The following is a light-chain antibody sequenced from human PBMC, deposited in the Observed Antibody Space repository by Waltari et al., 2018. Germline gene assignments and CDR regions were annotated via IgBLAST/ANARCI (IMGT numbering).Light chain of an antibody. CDR3: QQYDNLPVT. CDR2: DAS. CDR1: QDISNY. Sequence: DIQMTQSPSSLSASVGDRVTITCQASQDISNYLTWYQQKPGKAPKLLIYDASNLETGVPSRCSGSGSGTDFTFTISSLQPEDIATYYCQQYDNLPVTFGQGTRLEIK. J-gene: IGKJ5*01. V-gene: IGKV1-33*01.